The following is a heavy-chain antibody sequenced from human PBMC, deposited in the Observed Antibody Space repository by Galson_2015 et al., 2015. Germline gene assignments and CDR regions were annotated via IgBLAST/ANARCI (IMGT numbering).Heavy chain of an antibody. Sequence: SLRLSCAASGFTFSSYGMHWVRQAPGKGLEWVAVIWYDGSNKYYADSVKGRFTISRDNSKNTLYLQMNSLRAEDTAVYYCARDYTLMTTVTNHWFDPWGQETLVTVSS. CDR2: IWYDGSNK. CDR1: GFTFSSYG. CDR3: ARDYTLMTTVTNHWFDP. V-gene: IGHV3-33*01. J-gene: IGHJ5*02. D-gene: IGHD4-17*01.